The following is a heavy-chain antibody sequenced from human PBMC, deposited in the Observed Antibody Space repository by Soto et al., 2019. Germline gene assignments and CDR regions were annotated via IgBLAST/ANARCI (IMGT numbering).Heavy chain of an antibody. CDR1: GGSIRSYY. Sequence: SETLSLTCTVSGGSIRSYYWTWIRQPPGKGLEWLGYIFYSGSTFYNPSLKSRVTISIHTSKSQFSLQLTSVTAADTAVYYCARGAADTAMVDSWGQGTLVTVSS. J-gene: IGHJ4*02. V-gene: IGHV4-59*01. CDR3: ARGAADTAMVDS. D-gene: IGHD5-18*01. CDR2: IFYSGST.